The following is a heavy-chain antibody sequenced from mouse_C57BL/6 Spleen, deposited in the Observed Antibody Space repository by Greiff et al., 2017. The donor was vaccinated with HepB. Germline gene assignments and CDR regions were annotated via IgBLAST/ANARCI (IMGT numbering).Heavy chain of an antibody. CDR2: ISYDGSN. CDR1: GYSITSGYY. J-gene: IGHJ1*03. D-gene: IGHD2-4*01. CDR3: ARVDYDEGGYWYFDV. V-gene: IGHV3-6*01. Sequence: EVKLQQSGPGLVKPSQSLSLTCSVTGYSITSGYYWNWIRQFPGNKLEWMGYISYDGSNNYNPSLKNRISITRDTSKNQFFLKLNSVTTEDTATYYCARVDYDEGGYWYFDVWGTGTTVTVSS.